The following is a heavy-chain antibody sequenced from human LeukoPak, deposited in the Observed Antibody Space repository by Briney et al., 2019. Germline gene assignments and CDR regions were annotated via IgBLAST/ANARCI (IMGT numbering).Heavy chain of an antibody. CDR2: IYYSGST. D-gene: IGHD2-15*01. Sequence: SETLSLTCTVSGGSISSSSYYWGWIRQPPGKGLEWIGGIYYSGSTYYNPSLKSRVTISVDTSKNQFSLKLSSVTAADTAVYYCARRGGQIGGNLDYWGQGTLVTVSS. CDR3: ARRGGQIGGNLDY. CDR1: GGSISSSSYY. V-gene: IGHV4-39*01. J-gene: IGHJ4*02.